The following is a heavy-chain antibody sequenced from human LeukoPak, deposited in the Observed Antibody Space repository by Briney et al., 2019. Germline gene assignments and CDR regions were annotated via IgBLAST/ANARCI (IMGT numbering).Heavy chain of an antibody. CDR3: ARGPSLGGDY. CDR2: INPSSGST. J-gene: IGHJ4*02. Sequence: GASVKVSCKASGYTFTNYYIHWVRQAPGQGLEWMGIINPSSGSTNYAQKFQGRVTMTRDTSTSTVYMELSSLGSEDTAVYYCARGPSLGGDYWGQGTRVTVSS. D-gene: IGHD1-26*01. CDR1: GYTFTNYY. V-gene: IGHV1-46*01.